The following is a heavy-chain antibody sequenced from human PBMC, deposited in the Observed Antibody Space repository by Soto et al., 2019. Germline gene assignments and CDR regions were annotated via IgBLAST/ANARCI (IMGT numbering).Heavy chain of an antibody. Sequence: EGQLLESGGGLVQPGGSLRLSCAASGFTFSTYTMHWVRQGPRKGLEWVSGVSGGDGSTYYADSLKGRIRISRDNAKNTVELQINRLTAEETAVYYWPTQGYYWYFDIWGRGTLVTVSS. V-gene: IGHV3-23*01. CDR1: GFTFSTYT. CDR2: VSGGDGST. D-gene: IGHD5-12*01. CDR3: PTQGYYWYFDI. J-gene: IGHJ2*01.